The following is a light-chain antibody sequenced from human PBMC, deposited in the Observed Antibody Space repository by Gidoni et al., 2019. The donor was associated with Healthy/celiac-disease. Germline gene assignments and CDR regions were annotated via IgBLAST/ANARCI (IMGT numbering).Light chain of an antibody. Sequence: EIVMTQSPATLSVSPGERATLSCRASQSVSSNLAWYQQKPGQAPRLLIYGASTRATGIPARFSGSGSGTEFTLTISSLQCEDFAVYYCQQYNNWSYTFGQGTKLEIK. CDR1: QSVSSN. J-gene: IGKJ2*01. CDR3: QQYNNWSYT. CDR2: GAS. V-gene: IGKV3-15*01.